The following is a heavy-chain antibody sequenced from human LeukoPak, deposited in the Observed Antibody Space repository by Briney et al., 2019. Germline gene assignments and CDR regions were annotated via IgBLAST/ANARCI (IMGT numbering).Heavy chain of an antibody. J-gene: IGHJ6*02. CDR2: ISSDGGNT. CDR3: ARGQVRGVMFYNYYGMDV. D-gene: IGHD3-10*01. Sequence: GGSLRLSCVASGFTFRAYAMHWVRQAPGKGLEYVSGISSDGGNTHYANSVKDRFTMSRDNSKNTLYLQVGSPRADDMAVYYCARGQVRGVMFYNYYGMDVWGQGTTVTVSS. CDR1: GFTFRAYA. V-gene: IGHV3-64*01.